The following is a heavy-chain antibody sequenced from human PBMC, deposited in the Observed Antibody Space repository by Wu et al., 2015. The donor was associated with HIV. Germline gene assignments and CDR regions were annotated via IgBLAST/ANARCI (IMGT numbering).Heavy chain of an antibody. CDR1: GYTFTAYY. V-gene: IGHV1-2*02. Sequence: QVQLVQSGAEVKKPGASVKVSCKASGYTFTAYYMHWVRQAPGQGLEWMGWINPNSGGTNYAQKFQGRVTMTRDTSISTAYMELSRLRSDDTAVYYCAREEVGYYYDSSGYYYFDYWGQGTLVTVSS. CDR3: AREEVGYYYDSSGYYYFDY. CDR2: INPNSGGT. J-gene: IGHJ4*02. D-gene: IGHD3-22*01.